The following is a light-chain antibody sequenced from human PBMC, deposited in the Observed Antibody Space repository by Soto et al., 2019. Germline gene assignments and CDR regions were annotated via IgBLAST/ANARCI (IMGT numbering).Light chain of an antibody. V-gene: IGLV1-44*01. CDR2: YSN. CDR3: AAWDDSLNGPV. J-gene: IGLJ2*01. CDR1: RSNIGDNT. Sequence: QSVLTQPPSVSGTPGQRVTISCSGSRSNIGDNTVNWYQQLPGTAPKLLVYYSNQRPSGVPDRFSGSKSGTSASLAISGLQSEDEADYYCAAWDDSLNGPVFGRGTKLTVL.